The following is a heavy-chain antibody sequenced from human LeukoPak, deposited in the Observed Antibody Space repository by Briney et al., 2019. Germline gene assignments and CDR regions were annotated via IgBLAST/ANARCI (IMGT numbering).Heavy chain of an antibody. CDR3: ASYIGGSYRPRGSYFQH. CDR2: IYYSGST. V-gene: IGHV4-39*01. Sequence: SETLSLTCTVSGGSISSSSYYWGWIRQPPGKGLEWIGSIYYSGSTYYNPSLKSRVTISVDTSKNQFSLKLSSVTAADTAVYYCASYIGGSYRPRGSYFQHWGQGTLVTVSS. D-gene: IGHD1-26*01. CDR1: GGSISSSSYY. J-gene: IGHJ1*01.